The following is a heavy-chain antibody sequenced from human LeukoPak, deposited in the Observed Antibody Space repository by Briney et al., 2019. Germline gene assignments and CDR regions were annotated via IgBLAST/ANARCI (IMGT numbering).Heavy chain of an antibody. D-gene: IGHD3-10*01. J-gene: IGHJ3*02. V-gene: IGHV3-30*02. CDR1: GFTFSSYC. CDR3: ASGYGSGSYGDAFDI. CDR2: IRYDGSNK. Sequence: AGSLRLSCAASGFTFSSYCMHWVRQAPGNWLEWVAFIRYDGSNKYYADSVKGRFTISSDNSKNTLYLQMNSLRAEDTAVYYCASGYGSGSYGDAFDIWGQGTMVTVSS.